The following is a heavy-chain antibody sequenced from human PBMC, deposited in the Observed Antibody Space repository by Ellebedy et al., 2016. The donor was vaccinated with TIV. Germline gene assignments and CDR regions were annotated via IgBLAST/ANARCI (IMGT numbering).Heavy chain of an antibody. D-gene: IGHD2-15*01. CDR2: VNQSGRT. V-gene: IGHV4-34*01. J-gene: IGHJ6*03. CDR3: ARRKMGYSGYYYYMDV. Sequence: SETLSLTCGVYGGSFSGYYWSWVRQPPGKGLEWIGEVNQSGRTNYNPSLDKGRVTISVDTSKSQFSLRLSSVTAADTAVYYCARRKMGYSGYYYYMDVWGQGTTVTVSS. CDR1: GGSFSGYY.